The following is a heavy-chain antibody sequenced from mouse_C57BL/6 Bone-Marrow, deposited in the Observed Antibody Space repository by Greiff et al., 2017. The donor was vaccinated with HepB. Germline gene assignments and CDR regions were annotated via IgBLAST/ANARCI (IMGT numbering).Heavy chain of an antibody. CDR1: GFTFSSYA. CDR3: AVGPPD. J-gene: IGHJ4*01. V-gene: IGHV5-4*01. CDR2: ISDGGSYT. Sequence: EVHLVESGGGLVKPGGSLKLSCAASGFTFSSYAMSWVRQTPEKRLEWVATISDGGSYTYYPDNVKGRFTISRDNAKNNLYLQMSHLKSEDTAMYDCAVGPPDWGQGTSVTVSS.